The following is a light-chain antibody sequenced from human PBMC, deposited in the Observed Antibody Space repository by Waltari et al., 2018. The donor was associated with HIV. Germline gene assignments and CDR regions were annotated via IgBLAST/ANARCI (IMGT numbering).Light chain of an antibody. V-gene: IGLV2-14*03. CDR3: SSYTSSSPPVL. CDR2: DVT. CDR1: GSDFGVYPS. J-gene: IGLJ2*01. Sequence: QSALTQPASVSGSPGQSITISCTGTGSDFGVYPSVSWYQQHPGKPPQVMIYDVTKRPSGVSSRFSGSKSGNTASLTISGLQAEDEADYYCSSYTSSSPPVLFGGGTKLTVL.